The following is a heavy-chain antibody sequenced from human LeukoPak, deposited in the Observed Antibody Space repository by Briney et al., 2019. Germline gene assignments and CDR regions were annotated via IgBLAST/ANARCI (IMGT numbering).Heavy chain of an antibody. CDR1: GFTVSSYG. Sequence: GGSLRLSCAASGFTVSSYGMHWVRQAPGKGLEWVAVIWYDGSNKYYADSVKGRFTTSRDNSKNTLYLQMNSLRAEDTAVYYCAKEPYDSSGYSYYYMDVWGKGTTVTVSS. V-gene: IGHV3-33*06. CDR2: IWYDGSNK. CDR3: AKEPYDSSGYSYYYMDV. J-gene: IGHJ6*03. D-gene: IGHD3-22*01.